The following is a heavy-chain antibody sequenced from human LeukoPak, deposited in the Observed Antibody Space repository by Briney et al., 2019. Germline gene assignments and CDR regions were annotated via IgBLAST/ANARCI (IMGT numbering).Heavy chain of an antibody. CDR2: IYYHGNNK. CDR1: GFTFSNYG. CDR3: ARGNYYGSGCDF. V-gene: IGHV3-30*02. J-gene: IGHJ4*02. D-gene: IGHD3-10*01. Sequence: GGSLRLSCAASGFTFSNYGMHWVRQAPGKGLEWVAFIYYHGNNKNYADFVKGRFTISRDNSKNTLFLQMDSLRAEDTAVYYCARGNYYGSGCDFWGQGSLVTVSS.